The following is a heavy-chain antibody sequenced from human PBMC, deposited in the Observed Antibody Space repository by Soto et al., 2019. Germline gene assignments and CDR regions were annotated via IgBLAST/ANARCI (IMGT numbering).Heavy chain of an antibody. Sequence: GGSVRLSCAASGFTFSSYAMSWVRQAPGKGLEWVSAISGSGGSTYYADSVKGRFTISRDNSKNTLYLQMNSLRAEDTAVYYCAKADTYYDFWSGYYTEASYYGMDVWGQGTTVTVSS. J-gene: IGHJ6*02. CDR2: ISGSGGST. V-gene: IGHV3-23*01. CDR1: GFTFSSYA. CDR3: AKADTYYDFWSGYYTEASYYGMDV. D-gene: IGHD3-3*01.